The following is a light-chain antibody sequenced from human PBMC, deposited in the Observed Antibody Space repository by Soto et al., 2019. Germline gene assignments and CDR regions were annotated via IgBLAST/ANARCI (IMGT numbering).Light chain of an antibody. V-gene: IGKV1-5*03. CDR1: QSISSW. Sequence: DIPMTQSPSTLSASVGDRVTITCRASQSISSWLAWYQQKPGKAPKLLIYKASSLESGVPSRFSGSGSGTEFTLTISILQPDDFATYYCQQYSTYSRTFGQGTKVEIK. CDR3: QQYSTYSRT. CDR2: KAS. J-gene: IGKJ1*01.